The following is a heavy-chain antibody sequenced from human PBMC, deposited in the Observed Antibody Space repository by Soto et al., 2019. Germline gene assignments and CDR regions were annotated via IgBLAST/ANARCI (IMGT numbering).Heavy chain of an antibody. V-gene: IGHV1-2*02. J-gene: IGHJ4*02. D-gene: IGHD1-1*01. CDR1: GYTFSDYY. CDR2: INPNSGGT. CDR3: AREPATAKPEGVDF. Sequence: QVQLVQSGAEVRKPGASVKVSGKASGYTFSDYYIHWVRQAPGQGLEWMGWINPNSGGTKYAPKFQGGVTMTRETSITTAYMELSRLRSGDTAVYYCAREPATAKPEGVDFWGQGTLVTVSS.